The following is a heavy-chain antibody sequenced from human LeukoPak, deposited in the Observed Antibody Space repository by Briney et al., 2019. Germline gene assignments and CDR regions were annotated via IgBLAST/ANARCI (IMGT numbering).Heavy chain of an antibody. D-gene: IGHD2-15*01. V-gene: IGHV1-18*01. J-gene: IGHJ3*02. CDR2: LSPYNGNT. CDR3: ARGSGRSATEGFDAFDI. Sequence: ASVKVSCKASGYIFSTYGISWVRQAPGQGLEWMGWLSPYNGNTNYAQNLQGRVTMTTDTFTSTAHMELRSLRYDDTAVYYCARGSGRSATEGFDAFDIWGQGTMVTVSS. CDR1: GYIFSTYG.